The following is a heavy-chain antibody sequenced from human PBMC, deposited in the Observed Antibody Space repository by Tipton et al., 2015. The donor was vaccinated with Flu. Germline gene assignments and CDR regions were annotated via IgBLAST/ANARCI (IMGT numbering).Heavy chain of an antibody. CDR1: GFGFSDYY. CDR2: ISSRRGSAI. Sequence: SLRLSCAASGFGFSDYYMTWIRQAPGKGLEWLAHISSRRGSAINYADSVKGRFTISRDNAENSLYLQMDSLRAEDTAVYYCAREFFYGSGSYLDYWGQGIMVTVSS. J-gene: IGHJ4*02. V-gene: IGHV3-11*01. D-gene: IGHD3-10*01. CDR3: AREFFYGSGSYLDY.